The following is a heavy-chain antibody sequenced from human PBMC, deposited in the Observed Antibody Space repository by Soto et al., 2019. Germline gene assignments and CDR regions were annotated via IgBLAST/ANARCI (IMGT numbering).Heavy chain of an antibody. CDR1: GFTFSTYA. J-gene: IGHJ4*02. D-gene: IGHD3-10*01. CDR3: MDMYSYGSASYYK. CDR2: MSGSGGST. V-gene: IGHV3-23*01. Sequence: EVQLLESGGGLVQPGGSLRLSCAASGFTFSTYAMSWVRQAPGKGLEWVSGMSGSGGSTYYADSVKGRFTISRDNSKNTLYLQMNSRRAADTAVDYCMDMYSYGSASYYKWGQGTLVTVSS.